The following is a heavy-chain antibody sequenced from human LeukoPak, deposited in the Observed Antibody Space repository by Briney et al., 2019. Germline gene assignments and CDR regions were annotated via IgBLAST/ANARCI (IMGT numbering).Heavy chain of an antibody. CDR1: GFTFSSYT. J-gene: IGHJ4*02. V-gene: IGHV3-23*01. CDR3: AKGFGSSSSAFFDY. CDR2: ITSGDST. D-gene: IGHD6-13*01. Sequence: PGGSLRLSCAASGFTFSSYTMNWVRQAPGKGLEWVSSITSGDSTYYADSVKGRFTISRDNSKSTLYLQMNSLRAEDTAEYYCAKGFGSSSSAFFDYWGQGTLATVSS.